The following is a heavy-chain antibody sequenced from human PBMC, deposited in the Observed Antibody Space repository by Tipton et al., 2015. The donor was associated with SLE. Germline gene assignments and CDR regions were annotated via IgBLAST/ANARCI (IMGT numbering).Heavy chain of an antibody. D-gene: IGHD6-6*01. Sequence: TLSLTCTVPGGSISSGSYYWSWIRQPAGKGLEWIGHIYTSGSTYYNPSLKSRVTISVDTSKNQFSLKLSSVTAADTAVYYCARDSSSWGFDYWGQGTLVTVSA. CDR3: ARDSSSWGFDY. CDR1: GGSISSGSYY. V-gene: IGHV4-61*09. J-gene: IGHJ4*02. CDR2: IYTSGST.